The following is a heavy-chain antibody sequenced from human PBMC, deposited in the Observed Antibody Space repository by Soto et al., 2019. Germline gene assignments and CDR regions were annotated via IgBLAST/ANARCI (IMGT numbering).Heavy chain of an antibody. Sequence: EVQLEESGGALVQPGRSLRLSCTTSGFTFDECGMHWVRQVLGKGLEWVSSISWNSGNIGYADSVKGRFTTSRDNAKNSLYLQMNSVRPEDTALYYCVRSKGGYSYGTPFDYWGQGTLVTVSA. D-gene: IGHD5-18*01. CDR3: VRSKGGYSYGTPFDY. CDR1: GFTFDECG. V-gene: IGHV3-9*01. J-gene: IGHJ4*02. CDR2: ISWNSGNI.